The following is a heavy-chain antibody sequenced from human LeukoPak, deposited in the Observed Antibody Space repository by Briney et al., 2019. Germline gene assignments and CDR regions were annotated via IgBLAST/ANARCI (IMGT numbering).Heavy chain of an antibody. CDR1: GFTFSSYA. V-gene: IGHV3-30-3*01. CDR2: ISHDGSNK. CDR3: ASLEQQLALDY. D-gene: IGHD6-13*01. Sequence: GGSLRLSCAASGFTFSSYAMHWVRQAPGKGLEWVAVISHDGSNKYYADSVKGRFTISRDNSKNTLYLQMNSLRAEDTAVYYCASLEQQLALDYWGQGTLVTVSS. J-gene: IGHJ4*02.